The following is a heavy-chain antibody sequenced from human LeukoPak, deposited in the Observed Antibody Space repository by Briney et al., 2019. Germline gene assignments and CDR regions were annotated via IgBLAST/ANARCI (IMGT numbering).Heavy chain of an antibody. CDR1: GFSFTTSW. V-gene: IGHV3-7*03. D-gene: IGHD5-18*01. J-gene: IGHJ6*03. CDR2: IEQDGSEK. Sequence: GGSLRLSCAASGFSFTTSWMSWVRQAPGKGLEWVASIEQDGSEKYYVDSVKGRFTISRDNAKNSLFLQMNSLRAEDTAVYYCARALRGYSYGYDYYYMDVWGKGTTVTVSS. CDR3: ARALRGYSYGYDYYYMDV.